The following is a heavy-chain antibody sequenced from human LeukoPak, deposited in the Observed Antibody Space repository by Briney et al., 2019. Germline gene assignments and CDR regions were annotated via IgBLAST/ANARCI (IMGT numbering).Heavy chain of an antibody. CDR1: GFAFSSYG. CDR2: ISYDGSNK. Sequence: GGSLRLSCAASGFAFSSYGMHWVRQAPGKGLEWVAVISYDGSNKYYADSVKGRFTISRDNSKNTLYLQMNSLRAEDTAVYYCAKTYGSGSYYIGYWGQEPWSPSPQ. J-gene: IGHJ4*01. V-gene: IGHV3-30*18. CDR3: AKTYGSGSYYIGY. D-gene: IGHD3-10*01.